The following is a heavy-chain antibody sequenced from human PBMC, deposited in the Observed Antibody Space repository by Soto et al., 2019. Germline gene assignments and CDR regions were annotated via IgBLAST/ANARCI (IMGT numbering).Heavy chain of an antibody. CDR3: ARRRSGWLDAFDI. CDR2: ISAYNGNT. V-gene: IGHV1-18*04. Sequence: GASVKVSCKASGYTFTSYGISWVRQAPGQGLEWMGWISAYNGNTNYAQKLQGRVTMTTDTSTSTACMELRSLRSDDTAVYYCARRRSGWLDAFDIWGQGTMVTVSS. D-gene: IGHD3-22*01. CDR1: GYTFTSYG. J-gene: IGHJ3*02.